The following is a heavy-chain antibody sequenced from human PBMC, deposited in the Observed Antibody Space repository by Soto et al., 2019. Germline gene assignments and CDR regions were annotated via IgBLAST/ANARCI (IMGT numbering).Heavy chain of an antibody. V-gene: IGHV4-34*01. D-gene: IGHD2-21*02. Sequence: PSETLSLTCAVYGGSFSGYYWTWIRQPPGTGLEWIGEINHSGSTNYNPSLKSRVTISVDTSKNQFSLKLTSVTAADTAVYYCATAPGPYWGQGTLVTVSS. CDR2: INHSGST. CDR3: ATAPGPY. J-gene: IGHJ4*02. CDR1: GGSFSGYY.